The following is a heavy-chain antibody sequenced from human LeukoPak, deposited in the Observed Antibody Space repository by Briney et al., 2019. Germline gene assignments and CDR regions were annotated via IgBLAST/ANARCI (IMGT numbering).Heavy chain of an antibody. CDR3: ARVGITMDRGMVSGHGMDV. CDR2: ISSSGSTI. D-gene: IGHD3-10*01. J-gene: IGHJ6*02. CDR1: GFTFSSYE. V-gene: IGHV3-48*03. Sequence: GGSLRLSCAASGFTFSSYEMNWVRRAPGKGLEWVSYISSSGSTIYYADSVKGRFTISRDNAKNSLYLQMNSLRAEDTAVYYCARVGITMDRGMVSGHGMDVWGQGTTVTVSS.